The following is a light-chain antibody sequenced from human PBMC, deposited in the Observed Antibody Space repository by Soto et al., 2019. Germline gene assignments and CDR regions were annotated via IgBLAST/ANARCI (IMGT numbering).Light chain of an antibody. CDR1: QKINNY. Sequence: DIQMTQSPSTLSASVGDRVTITCQASQKINNYLNWYPQKPGRAPKLLIYDASNLEAGVPSRFRGSGSGTDFTFTISRLQPEDIATYYCQQYENLPTFGQGTRLEI. CDR3: QQYENLPT. CDR2: DAS. J-gene: IGKJ5*01. V-gene: IGKV1-33*01.